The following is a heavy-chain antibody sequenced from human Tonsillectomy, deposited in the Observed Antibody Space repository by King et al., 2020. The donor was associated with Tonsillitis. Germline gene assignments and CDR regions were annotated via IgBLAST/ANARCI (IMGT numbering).Heavy chain of an antibody. V-gene: IGHV3-30-3*01. CDR3: ARDGLGTGIEYSYYIMDV. D-gene: IGHD2/OR15-2a*01. CDR1: EFTFSTYA. J-gene: IGHJ6*02. CDR2: TSYDGSNK. Sequence: VQLVESGGGVVQPGRSLRLSCAASEFTFSTYAMHWVRQAPGKGLEWVAVTSYDGSNKYYVDSVKGRFTISRDNSKNTLYLQMHSLRAEDTAVYYCARDGLGTGIEYSYYIMDVWGQGTTVTVSS.